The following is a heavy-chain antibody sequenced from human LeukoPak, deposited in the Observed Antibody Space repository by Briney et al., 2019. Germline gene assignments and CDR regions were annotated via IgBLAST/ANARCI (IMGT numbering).Heavy chain of an antibody. V-gene: IGHV4-59*05. CDR1: GGSMSDSY. D-gene: IGHD3-22*01. Sequence: SETLSLTCTVSGGSMSDSYWSWIRQPPGKGLEWIGSIYYSGSTYYNPSLKSRVTISVDTSKNQFSLKLSSVTAADTAVYYCARHGDYYDSSGYDYWGQGTLVTVSS. J-gene: IGHJ4*02. CDR2: IYYSGST. CDR3: ARHGDYYDSSGYDY.